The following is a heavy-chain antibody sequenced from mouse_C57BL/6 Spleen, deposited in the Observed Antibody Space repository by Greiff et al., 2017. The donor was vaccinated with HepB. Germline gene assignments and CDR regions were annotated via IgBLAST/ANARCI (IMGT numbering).Heavy chain of an antibody. CDR2: IHPNSGST. V-gene: IGHV1-64*01. CDR3: VYDYDGSFDY. Sequence: VKLQQPGAELVKPGASVKLSCKASGYTFTSYWMHWVKQRPGQGLEWIGMIHPNSGSTNYNEKFKSKATLTVDKSSSTAYMQLSSLTSEDSAVYYCVYDYDGSFDYWGQGTTLTVSS. J-gene: IGHJ2*01. D-gene: IGHD2-4*01. CDR1: GYTFTSYW.